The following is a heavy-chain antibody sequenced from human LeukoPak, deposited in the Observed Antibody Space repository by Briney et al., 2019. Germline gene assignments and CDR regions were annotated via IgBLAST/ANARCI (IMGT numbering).Heavy chain of an antibody. V-gene: IGHV3-23*01. CDR3: AELGITMIGGV. CDR1: GFTFTSYA. J-gene: IGHJ6*04. CDR2: ISGSGGGT. D-gene: IGHD3-10*02. Sequence: PGGSLRLSCAASGFTFTSYAMSWVRQAPGKGLEWVSSISGSGGGTFYADSVKGRFTISRDNSKNTLYLQMNSLRAEDTAVYYCAELGITMIGGVWGKGTTVTISS.